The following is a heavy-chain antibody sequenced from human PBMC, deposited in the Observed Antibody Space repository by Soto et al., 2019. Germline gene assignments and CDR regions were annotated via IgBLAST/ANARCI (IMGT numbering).Heavy chain of an antibody. J-gene: IGHJ6*03. V-gene: IGHV3-11*01. CDR3: AGPGQQLVDYYYYYMDV. Sequence: PGGSLRLSCAASGFTFSDYYMSWIRQAPGKGLEWVSYISSSGSTIYYADSVKGRFTISRDNAKNSLYLQMNSLRAEDTAVYYCAGPGQQLVDYYYYYMDVWGKGTTVTVSS. CDR1: GFTFSDYY. D-gene: IGHD6-13*01. CDR2: ISSSGSTI.